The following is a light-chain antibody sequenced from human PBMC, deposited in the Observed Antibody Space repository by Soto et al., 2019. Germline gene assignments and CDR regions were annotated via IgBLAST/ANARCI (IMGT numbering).Light chain of an antibody. CDR3: QQYGSSPPWT. Sequence: STQSPGTLSLSPGERATLSCRASQSVSSSYLAWYQQNPGQAPRLLIYGASSRATGIPDRFSGSGSGTDFTLTISRLEPEDFAVYYCQQYGSSPPWTFGQGTKVDIK. V-gene: IGKV3-20*01. J-gene: IGKJ1*01. CDR2: GAS. CDR1: QSVSSSY.